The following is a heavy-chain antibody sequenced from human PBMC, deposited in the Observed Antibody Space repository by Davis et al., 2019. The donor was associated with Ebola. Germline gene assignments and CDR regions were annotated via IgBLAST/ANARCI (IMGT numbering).Heavy chain of an antibody. D-gene: IGHD3-22*01. CDR3: ARGLTVVISRDFFDP. CDR1: GFTFSSYG. V-gene: IGHV3-30*03. CDR2: ISYDGSNK. J-gene: IGHJ5*02. Sequence: GESLKISCAASGFTFSSYGMHWVRQAPGKGLEWVAVISYDGSNKYYADSVKGRFTISRDNSKNTVYLQMNSLRDEDTAMYFCARGLTVVISRDFFDPWGQGTLVTVSS.